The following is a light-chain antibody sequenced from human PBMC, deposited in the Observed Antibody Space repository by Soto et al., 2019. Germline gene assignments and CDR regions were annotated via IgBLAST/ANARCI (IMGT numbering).Light chain of an antibody. CDR3: QQYGSSYPWT. V-gene: IGKV3-20*01. J-gene: IGKJ1*01. CDR1: QTINTNY. CDR2: GAS. Sequence: EIVLTQSPGTLSLSPGERETLSCRASQTINTNYLAWYHQRPGQAPRLLIYGASTRATGIPARFSGNGSGTEFTLTIRRLEPEDFAVYYCQQYGSSYPWTFGQGTKVDIK.